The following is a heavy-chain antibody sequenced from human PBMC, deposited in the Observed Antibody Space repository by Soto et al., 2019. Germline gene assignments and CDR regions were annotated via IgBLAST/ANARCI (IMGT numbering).Heavy chain of an antibody. D-gene: IGHD3-10*01. CDR1: GYTFTSYD. CDR3: ARGRPGLWFGESWFDP. Sequence: QVPLVQSGAEVKKPGASVKVSCKASGYTFTSYDINWVRQATGQGLEWMGWMNPNSGNTGYAQKFQGRVTMTRNTSISTAYMELSSLRSEDTAVYYCARGRPGLWFGESWFDPWGQGTLVTVSS. J-gene: IGHJ5*02. V-gene: IGHV1-8*01. CDR2: MNPNSGNT.